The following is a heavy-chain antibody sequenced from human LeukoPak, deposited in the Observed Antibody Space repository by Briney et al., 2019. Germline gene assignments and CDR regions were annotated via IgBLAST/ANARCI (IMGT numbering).Heavy chain of an antibody. J-gene: IGHJ4*02. Sequence: PSETLSLTCAVYGGSFSGYYWSWIRQPPGKGLEWIGEINHSGSTNYNPSLKSRVTISVDTSKNQFSLKLSSVTAADTAVYYCARPAARSGYYTHWGQGTLVTVSS. V-gene: IGHV4-34*01. CDR1: GGSFSGYY. D-gene: IGHD3-3*01. CDR3: ARPAARSGYYTH. CDR2: INHSGST.